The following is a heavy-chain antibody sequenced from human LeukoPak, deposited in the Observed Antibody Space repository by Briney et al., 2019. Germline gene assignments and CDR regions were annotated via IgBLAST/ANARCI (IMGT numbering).Heavy chain of an antibody. CDR1: GGFITSYY. Sequence: SETLSLTCTVSGGFITSYYWSWIRQPPGKGLEWMGYIYYSGTTNYNPSLKSRVTISVDTSKNQFSLKLSSVTAADTAVYYCARTLFKAAAGSWIDYWGQGTLVTVSS. J-gene: IGHJ4*02. CDR3: ARTLFKAAAGSWIDY. V-gene: IGHV4-59*12. CDR2: IYYSGTT. D-gene: IGHD6-13*01.